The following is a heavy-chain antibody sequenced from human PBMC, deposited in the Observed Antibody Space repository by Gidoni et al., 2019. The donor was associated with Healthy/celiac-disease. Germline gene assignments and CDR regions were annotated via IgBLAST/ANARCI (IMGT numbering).Heavy chain of an antibody. V-gene: IGHV4-34*01. D-gene: IGHD2-2*01. J-gene: IGHJ6*03. CDR2: INHSGST. Sequence: QVQLQQWGAGLLKPSETLYLTCAVYGGSFSGYYWSWIRQPPGKGLEWIGEINHSGSTNYNPSLKSRVTISVDTSTTQFSLKLSSVTAADTAVYYCARGRSTRYYYYYYYMDVWGKGTTVTVSS. CDR1: GGSFSGYY. CDR3: ARGRSTRYYYYYYYMDV.